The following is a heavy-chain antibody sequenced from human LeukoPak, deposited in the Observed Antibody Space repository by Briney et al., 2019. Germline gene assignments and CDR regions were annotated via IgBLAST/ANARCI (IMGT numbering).Heavy chain of an antibody. Sequence: ASETLSLTCAVYGGSFSGYYWSWIRQPPGKGLEWIGEINHSGSTNYNPSLKSRVTISVDTSKNQFSLKLSSVTAADTAVYYCARHKGGYSSGWYPDPWGQGTLVTVSS. J-gene: IGHJ5*02. D-gene: IGHD6-19*01. CDR3: ARHKGGYSSGWYPDP. CDR1: GGSFSGYY. V-gene: IGHV4-34*01. CDR2: INHSGST.